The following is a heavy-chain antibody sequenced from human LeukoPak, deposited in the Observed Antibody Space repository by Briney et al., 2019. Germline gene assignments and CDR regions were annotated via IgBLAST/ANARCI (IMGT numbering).Heavy chain of an antibody. V-gene: IGHV3-21*01. Sequence: GGSLRLSCAASGFTFSSYSMNWVRQAPGKGLEWVSSISSSSSYIYYADSVKGRFTISRDNAKNSLYLQMNSLRAEDTAVYYCAREDDYVWGSYRYDPDAFDIWGQGTMVTVSS. CDR2: ISSSSSYI. J-gene: IGHJ3*02. D-gene: IGHD3-16*02. CDR3: AREDDYVWGSYRYDPDAFDI. CDR1: GFTFSSYS.